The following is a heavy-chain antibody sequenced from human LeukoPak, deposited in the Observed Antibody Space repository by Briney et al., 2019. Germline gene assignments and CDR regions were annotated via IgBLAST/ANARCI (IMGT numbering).Heavy chain of an antibody. J-gene: IGHJ4*02. V-gene: IGHV3-23*01. Sequence: PGGSLRLSCAASGFTLSSYAMSWVRQAPGKGLGWVSGISGSGDNTYYADSVKGRFTISRDNSKNTLYVQVNSLGTEDTAAYYCAKGSYYDSSGSFYFDYWGQGTLVTVSS. CDR3: AKGSYYDSSGSFYFDY. D-gene: IGHD3-22*01. CDR2: ISGSGDNT. CDR1: GFTLSSYA.